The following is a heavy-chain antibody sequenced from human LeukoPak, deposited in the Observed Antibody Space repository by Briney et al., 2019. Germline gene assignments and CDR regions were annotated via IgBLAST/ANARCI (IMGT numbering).Heavy chain of an antibody. CDR2: IFHSGST. J-gene: IGHJ4*02. CDR1: CYSISSGYY. D-gene: IGHD4-17*01. V-gene: IGHV4-38-2*01. CDR3: ARSAGGLGDEYYFNY. Sequence: PSETLSLTCAVSCYSISSGYYWGWIRQPPGKGLEWIGNIFHSGSTYQNPSLKSRVTISLDTSKNHYSLKMSSVTAADTAVYYCARSAGGLGDEYYFNYWGQGTLVTVSS.